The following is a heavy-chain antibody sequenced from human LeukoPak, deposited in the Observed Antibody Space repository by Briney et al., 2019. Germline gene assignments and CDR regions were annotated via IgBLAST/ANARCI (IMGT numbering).Heavy chain of an antibody. CDR3: ARGSEEYSYDVVY. CDR2: VIPSDGST. J-gene: IGHJ4*02. V-gene: IGHV1-46*01. D-gene: IGHD5-18*01. Sequence: GASVKVSCKASGYTFSSYYMHWVRQASGQGLEWMGIVIPSDGSTTYAQKFQGRVTMTRDTSTSTAYMELSSLRFEDTAVYYCARGSEEYSYDVVYWGQGTLVTVSS. CDR1: GYTFSSYY.